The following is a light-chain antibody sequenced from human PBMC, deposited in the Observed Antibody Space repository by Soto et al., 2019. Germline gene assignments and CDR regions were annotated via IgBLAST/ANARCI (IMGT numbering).Light chain of an antibody. CDR1: QSISSW. J-gene: IGKJ1*01. CDR3: QQYGSYRT. V-gene: IGKV1-5*03. Sequence: DIQMTQSPSTLSASVGDRVTITCRASQSISSWLAWYQQRPGRAPKLLIYKAATLQSGGPSRVSGSGSGTEFTLTISSLQPDDFATYFCQQYGSYRTFGQGPKVEIK. CDR2: KAA.